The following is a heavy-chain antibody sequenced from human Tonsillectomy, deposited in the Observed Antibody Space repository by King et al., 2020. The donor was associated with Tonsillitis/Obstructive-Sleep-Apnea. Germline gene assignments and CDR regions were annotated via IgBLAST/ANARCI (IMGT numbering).Heavy chain of an antibody. CDR1: GFTFGDYA. Sequence: VQLVESGGGLVQPGRSLRLSCTASGFTFGDYAMSWVRQARGKGLEWVGFIRSKAYGGTTEYAASVKGRFTISRDDSKSIAYLQMNSLKTEDTAVYYCTRVAYYYDSSGYEGWFDPWGQGTLVTVSS. CDR3: TRVAYYYDSSGYEGWFDP. D-gene: IGHD3-22*01. CDR2: IRSKAYGGTT. V-gene: IGHV3-49*04. J-gene: IGHJ5*02.